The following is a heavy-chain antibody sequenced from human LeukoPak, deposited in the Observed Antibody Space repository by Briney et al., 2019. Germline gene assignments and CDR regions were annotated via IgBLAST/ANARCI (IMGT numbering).Heavy chain of an antibody. D-gene: IGHD3-22*01. CDR1: GFTVSSNE. J-gene: IGHJ4*02. CDR3: ARAHPYYYDSSGYYPDY. CDR2: ISGGST. Sequence: GGSLRLSCAASGFTVSSNEMSWVRQAPGKGLEWVSSISGGSTYYADSRKGRFTISRDNSKNTLHLQMNSLRAEDTAVYYCARAHPYYYDSSGYYPDYWGQGTLVTVSS. V-gene: IGHV3-38-3*01.